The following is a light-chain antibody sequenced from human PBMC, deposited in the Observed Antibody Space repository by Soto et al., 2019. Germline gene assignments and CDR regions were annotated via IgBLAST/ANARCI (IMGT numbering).Light chain of an antibody. CDR2: DAS. V-gene: IGKV1-33*01. CDR3: QQRDTLLT. Sequence: DIQMTQSPSSLSASVGDRVTITCQASQDIRIYLNWYKQRPGKAPEVLIYDASNLERGVPSRFSGSGSGTDFTLTITGLRPEDFATYYCQQRDTLLTFGGGTTVEL. CDR1: QDIRIY. J-gene: IGKJ4*01.